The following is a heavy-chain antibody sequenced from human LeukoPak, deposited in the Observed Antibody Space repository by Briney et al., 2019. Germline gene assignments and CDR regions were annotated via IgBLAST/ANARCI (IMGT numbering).Heavy chain of an antibody. CDR3: AKGPLRGTAAAIDY. CDR1: GFTFNNYG. V-gene: IGHV3-30*18. D-gene: IGHD2-2*01. J-gene: IGHJ4*02. CDR2: ISYDGRNK. Sequence: GKSLRLSCAASGFTFNNYGMHWVRQAPGKGLEWVAVISYDGRNKHYPDSVKGRFTISRDISTDTLWLQMDSLRTEDTAVYYCAKGPLRGTAAAIDYRGQGTLVTVSS.